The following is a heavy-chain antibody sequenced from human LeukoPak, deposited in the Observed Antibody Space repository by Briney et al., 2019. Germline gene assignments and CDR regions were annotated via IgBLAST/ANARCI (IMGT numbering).Heavy chain of an antibody. V-gene: IGHV1-69*06. Sequence: SVKVSCKASGGTFSSYAISWVRQAPGQGLEWMGGIIPIFGTANYAQKFQGRVTITADKSTSTAYMELSSLRSEDTAVYYCAREIPSYYYDSSGPKPFDYWGQGTLVTVSS. CDR2: IIPIFGTA. CDR3: AREIPSYYYDSSGPKPFDY. D-gene: IGHD3-22*01. CDR1: GGTFSSYA. J-gene: IGHJ4*02.